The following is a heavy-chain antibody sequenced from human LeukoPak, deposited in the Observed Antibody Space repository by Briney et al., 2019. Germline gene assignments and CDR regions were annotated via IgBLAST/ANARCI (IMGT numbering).Heavy chain of an antibody. V-gene: IGHV3-21*01. CDR3: ARYGGHDAFDI. CDR2: ISTTSSYI. Sequence: GGSLRLSCAASGFSSSSHSMNWVRQAPGKGLEWVSAISTTSSYIYYADSLKGRFTISRDNAKNSLYLQMNSLRAEDTAVYYCARYGGHDAFDIWGQGTMVTVSS. CDR1: GFSSSSHS. J-gene: IGHJ3*02. D-gene: IGHD2-15*01.